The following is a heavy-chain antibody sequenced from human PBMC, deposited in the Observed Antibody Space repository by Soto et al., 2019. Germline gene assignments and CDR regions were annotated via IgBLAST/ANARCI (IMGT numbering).Heavy chain of an antibody. V-gene: IGHV3-11*06. J-gene: IGHJ4*02. D-gene: IGHD1-1*01. CDR3: ARSGDNYKLLDY. Sequence: GGSLRLSCEGSGVTFSDYYISWIRQAPGKGLEWISYSSNSGTFSRYADSVKGRFSISRDNTKNLLYLQMNSLRAEDTAVYYCARSGDNYKLLDYWGQGSPVTVSS. CDR1: GVTFSDYY. CDR2: SSNSGTFS.